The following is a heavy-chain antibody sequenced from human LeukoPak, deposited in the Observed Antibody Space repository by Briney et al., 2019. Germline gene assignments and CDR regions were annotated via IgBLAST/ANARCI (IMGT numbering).Heavy chain of an antibody. J-gene: IGHJ4*02. CDR1: GFTFSDYY. CDR2: XSSXXSXX. V-gene: IGHV3-11*01. D-gene: IGHD3-10*01. Sequence: GGSLRLSCAASGFTFSDYYMSWIRQAPGKGLEWVSYXSSXXSXXXXXDSXXGRFTISRDNAKNSLYLQMNSLRAEDTAVYYCARVGVTGWGQGTLVTVSS. CDR3: ARVGVTG.